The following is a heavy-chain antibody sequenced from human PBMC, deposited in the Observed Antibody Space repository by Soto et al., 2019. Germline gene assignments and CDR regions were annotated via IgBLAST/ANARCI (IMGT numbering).Heavy chain of an antibody. J-gene: IGHJ6*02. D-gene: IGHD3-10*01. Sequence: QVQLVQSGAEVKKPGSSVKISCKASGGTFRTNAFSWLRQAPGQGLEWMGGIIPIFPTPDYPQKFQGRVTITADESTTTTYMELSSLRSEDTATYYCAKDKDRQQLGGNYYYIMDVWGQGTTVTVSS. CDR2: IIPIFPTP. CDR1: GGTFRTNA. V-gene: IGHV1-69*12. CDR3: AKDKDRQQLGGNYYYIMDV.